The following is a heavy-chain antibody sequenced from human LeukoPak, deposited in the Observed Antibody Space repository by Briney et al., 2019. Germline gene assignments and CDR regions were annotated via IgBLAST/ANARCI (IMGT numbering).Heavy chain of an antibody. Sequence: PSETLSLTCAAYGGSFSGYYWSWIRQPPGKGLEWIGEINHSGSTNYNPSLKSRVTISVDTPKNQFSLKLSSVTAADTAVYYCAGYYDSSGYYQTGNYFDYWGQGTLVTVSS. V-gene: IGHV4-34*01. CDR2: INHSGST. D-gene: IGHD3-22*01. J-gene: IGHJ4*02. CDR1: GGSFSGYY. CDR3: AGYYDSSGYYQTGNYFDY.